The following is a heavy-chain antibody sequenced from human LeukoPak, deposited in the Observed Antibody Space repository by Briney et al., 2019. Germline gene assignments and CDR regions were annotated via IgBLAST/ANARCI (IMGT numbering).Heavy chain of an antibody. V-gene: IGHV4-34*01. CDR3: ASFEYSSSSGYYYYYYMDV. D-gene: IGHD6-6*01. J-gene: IGHJ6*03. CDR2: INHSGST. Sequence: SXXLXLTCAVYGGSFSGYYWSWIRQPPGKGLEWVGEINHSGSTNYNPSLKRRVTISVETSKKQFSLKLSSVTAADTAVYYCASFEYSSSSGYYYYYYMDVWGKGTTVTVSS. CDR1: GGSFSGYY.